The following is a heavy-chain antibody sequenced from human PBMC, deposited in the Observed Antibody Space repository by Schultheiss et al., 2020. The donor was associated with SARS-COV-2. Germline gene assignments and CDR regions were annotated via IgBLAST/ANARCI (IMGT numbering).Heavy chain of an antibody. CDR3: AKEAAGYCSSTSCLRYYYYYMDV. J-gene: IGHJ6*03. CDR1: GFTFSSYS. CDR2: ISSSSSTI. Sequence: GESLKISCAASGFTFSSYSMNWVRQAPGKGLEWVSYISSSSSTIYYADSVKGRFTISRDNAKNSLYLQMNSLRAEDTALYYCAKEAAGYCSSTSCLRYYYYYMDVWGKGTTVTVSS. V-gene: IGHV3-48*04. D-gene: IGHD2-2*01.